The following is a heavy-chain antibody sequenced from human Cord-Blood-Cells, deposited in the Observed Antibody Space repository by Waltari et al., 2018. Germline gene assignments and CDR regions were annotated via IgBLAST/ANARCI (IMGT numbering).Heavy chain of an antibody. CDR2: ISYDGSNK. Sequence: QVQLVESGGGVVQPGRSLRLSCAASGFTFSSYAMHWVRQAPGKGLEWVAGISYDGSNKYYADSVKGRFTISRDNSKNTLYLQMNSLRAEDTAVYYCAKVGGYSSSWYAFDIWGQGTMVTVSS. V-gene: IGHV3-30-3*01. CDR3: AKVGGYSSSWYAFDI. CDR1: GFTFSSYA. J-gene: IGHJ3*02. D-gene: IGHD6-13*01.